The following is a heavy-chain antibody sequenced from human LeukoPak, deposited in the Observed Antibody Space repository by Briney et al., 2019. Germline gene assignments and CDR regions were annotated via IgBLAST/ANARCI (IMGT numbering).Heavy chain of an antibody. V-gene: IGHV3-7*01. Sequence: GGSLRLSCAASGFTFSSHWMNWVRRAPGKGLEWVAIINQDGGRIGYGDSVKGRFTISKDNAKNTVYLQMNSLRAEDTAVYYCVSFYETYWGRGTLVTVSS. CDR2: INQDGGRI. CDR1: GFTFSSHW. D-gene: IGHD2/OR15-2a*01. J-gene: IGHJ4*02. CDR3: VSFYETY.